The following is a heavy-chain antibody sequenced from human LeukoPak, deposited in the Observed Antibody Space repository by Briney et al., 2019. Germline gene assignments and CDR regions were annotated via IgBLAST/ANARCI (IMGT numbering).Heavy chain of an antibody. J-gene: IGHJ6*02. V-gene: IGHV3-30-3*01. CDR1: GFTFSSYA. Sequence: GGSLRLSCAASGFTFSSYAMHWVRRAPGKGLEWMAVMSYDGSNKYYADSVKGRFTISRDNSKNTLYLQMNSLRAEDTAVYYCARDWSSKYPFYYGMDVWGQGTTVTVSS. D-gene: IGHD4-11*01. CDR3: ARDWSSKYPFYYGMDV. CDR2: MSYDGSNK.